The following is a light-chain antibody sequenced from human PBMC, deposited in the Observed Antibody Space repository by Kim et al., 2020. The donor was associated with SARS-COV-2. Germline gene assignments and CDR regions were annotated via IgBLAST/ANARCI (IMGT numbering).Light chain of an antibody. V-gene: IGLV3-9*01. CDR1: NIGSKN. CDR2: RDS. CDR3: QVWDSSHVV. Sequence: VALGQTARITCGGNNIGSKNLHWYQQKPGQAPVLVIYRDSNRPSGIPERFSGSNSVNTATLTISRAQAGDEADYYCQVWDSSHVVFGGGTQLTVL. J-gene: IGLJ2*01.